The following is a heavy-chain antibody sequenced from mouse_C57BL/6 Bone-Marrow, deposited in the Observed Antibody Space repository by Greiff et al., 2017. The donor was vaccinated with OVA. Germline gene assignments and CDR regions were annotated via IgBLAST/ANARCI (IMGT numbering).Heavy chain of an antibody. CDR1: GFTFSSYG. J-gene: IGHJ3*01. D-gene: IGHD2-5*01. CDR2: ISSGGSYT. V-gene: IGHV5-6*02. CDR3: ARLSHYYSKIAY. Sequence: EVKLVESGGDLVKPGGSLKLSCAASGFTFSSYGMSWVRQTPDKRLEWVATISSGGSYTYYPDSVKGRFTISRDNAKNTLYLQMSSLKSEDTAMYYCARLSHYYSKIAYWGQGTLVTVSA.